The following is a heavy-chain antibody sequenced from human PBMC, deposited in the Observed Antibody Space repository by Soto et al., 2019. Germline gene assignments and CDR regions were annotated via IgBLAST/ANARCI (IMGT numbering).Heavy chain of an antibody. J-gene: IGHJ6*03. CDR3: ARESGGATATLDYYYFYMDV. CDR1: GDSFNDYY. CDR2: INPNGGGT. D-gene: IGHD5-12*01. V-gene: IGHV1-2*04. Sequence: VQLVQSGTEVRKPGASVKVSCESSGDSFNDYYIHWVRQAPGQGLEWMGWINPNGGGTKYGQKFRGWVTMTKDTSIRTVYMELSRLRSDDTAVYYCARESGGATATLDYYYFYMDVWGKGPTVTVSS.